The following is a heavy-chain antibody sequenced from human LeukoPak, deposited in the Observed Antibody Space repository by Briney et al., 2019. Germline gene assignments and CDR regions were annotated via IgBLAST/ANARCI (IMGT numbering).Heavy chain of an antibody. V-gene: IGHV1-3*01. CDR3: ARGAGFAEPLPEY. J-gene: IGHJ4*02. CDR1: GYTFTSYA. CDR2: INAGHDNT. D-gene: IGHD1-14*01. Sequence: GASVKVSCKASGYTFTSYAIQWVRQAPGQRLEWMGWINAGHDNTKHSQNFQGRVTITRDTSASTAYMELSSLSSEDTAVYYCARGAGFAEPLPEYWGQGTLLTVSS.